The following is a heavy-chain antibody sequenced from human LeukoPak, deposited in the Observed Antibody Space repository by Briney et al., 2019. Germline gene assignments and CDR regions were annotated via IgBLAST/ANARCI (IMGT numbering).Heavy chain of an antibody. CDR3: ASQRETYCYDSSGYYFDY. CDR2: IYHSGST. D-gene: IGHD3-22*01. V-gene: IGHV4-30-2*01. CDR1: GGSISSGGYS. J-gene: IGHJ4*02. Sequence: PSETLSLTCAVSGGSISSGGYSWSWIRQPPGKGLEWSGYIYHSGSTYYNPSLKSRVTISVDRSKDQFSLKLSSVTAADTAVYYCASQRETYCYDSSGYYFDYWGQGTLVTVSS.